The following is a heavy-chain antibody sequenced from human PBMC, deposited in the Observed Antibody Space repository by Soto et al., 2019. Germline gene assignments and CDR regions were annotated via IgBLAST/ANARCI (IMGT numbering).Heavy chain of an antibody. CDR2: LYTEGTT. D-gene: IGHD3-16*01. CDR3: VRPRPSGENYGMDV. CDR1: GLTVSHNY. J-gene: IGHJ6*02. Sequence: GGSLRLSCVASGLTVSHNYMARVRQAPEMGLEWVSILYTEGTTYYADSVKGRFTISRDSSKNTLFLQMDSLRAEDTAVYYCVRPRPSGENYGMDVWGQGTTVTVSS. V-gene: IGHV3-53*01.